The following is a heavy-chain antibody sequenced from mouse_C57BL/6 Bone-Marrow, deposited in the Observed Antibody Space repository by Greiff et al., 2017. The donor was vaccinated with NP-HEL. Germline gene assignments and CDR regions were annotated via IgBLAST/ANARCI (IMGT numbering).Heavy chain of an antibody. D-gene: IGHD2-3*01. CDR1: GYTFTSYW. CDR2: IDPSDSYT. V-gene: IGHV1-69*01. J-gene: IGHJ3*01. CDR3: AREGWLLLFAD. Sequence: VQLQQPGAELVMPGASVKLSCKASGYTFTSYWMHWVKQRPGQGLEWIGEIDPSDSYTNYNQKFKGKSTLTVDKSSSTAYMQLSSLTSEDSAVYYCAREGWLLLFADWGQGTLVTVSA.